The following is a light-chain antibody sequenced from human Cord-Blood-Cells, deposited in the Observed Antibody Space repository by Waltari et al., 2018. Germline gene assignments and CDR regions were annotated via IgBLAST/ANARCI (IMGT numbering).Light chain of an antibody. J-gene: IGLJ3*02. CDR3: AAWDDSLSGWV. CDR1: SSNIGSNS. V-gene: IGLV1-47*01. CDR2: RNN. Sequence: QSVLTQPPSASGTPGQRATISCSGRSSNIGSNSVYWYQQLPGTAPKLLIYRNNQRPSGVPDRFSGSKSGTSASLAISGLRSEDEADYYCAAWDDSLSGWVFGGGTKLTVL.